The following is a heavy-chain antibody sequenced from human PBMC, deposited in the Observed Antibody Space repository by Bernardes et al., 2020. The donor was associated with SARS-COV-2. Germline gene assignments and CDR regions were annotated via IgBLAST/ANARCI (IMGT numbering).Heavy chain of an antibody. V-gene: IGHV1-18*04. J-gene: IGHJ4*02. Sequence: ASVKVSCTASGYSFSNHDMNWVRQAPGQGLEWMGWISPHSANTNYAQNLQGRVSMTTDASARTGYMELRSLRSDDTAVYYCWVRVETGGVVFDHWGQGTLVTVSP. CDR2: ISPHSANT. CDR3: WVRVETGGVVFDH. D-gene: IGHD1-26*01. CDR1: GYSFSNHD.